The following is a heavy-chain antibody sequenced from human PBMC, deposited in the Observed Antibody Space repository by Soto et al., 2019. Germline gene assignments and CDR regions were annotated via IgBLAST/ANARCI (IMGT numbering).Heavy chain of an antibody. CDR3: GSPRSCTSPDVGS. D-gene: IGHD2-2*01. V-gene: IGHV1-2*02. Sequence: QVQLVQSGAEVKKPGASVKVSCKASVFSVDTTYCIHWVRRAPGQGLEWMGSINPNNGDTNYAKEVQGRVTMTRDTSISTAYMEVSSLTSDGTAVYYCGSPRSCTSPDVGSWGHGTLVTVSS. CDR1: VFSVDTTYC. J-gene: IGHJ5*01. CDR2: INPNNGDT.